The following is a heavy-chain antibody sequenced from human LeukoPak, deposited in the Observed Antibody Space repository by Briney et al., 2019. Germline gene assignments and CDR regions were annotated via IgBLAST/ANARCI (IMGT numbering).Heavy chain of an antibody. D-gene: IGHD3-22*01. CDR3: ATTYYYDSSGYYPKDVSDY. Sequence: PSETLSLTCAVYGGSFSGYYWSWIRQPPGKGLEWIGEINHSGSTNYNPSLKSRVTISVDTSKNQFSLKLSSVTAADTAVYYCATTYYYDSSGYYPKDVSDYWGQGTLVTVSS. J-gene: IGHJ4*02. CDR2: INHSGST. CDR1: GGSFSGYY. V-gene: IGHV4-34*01.